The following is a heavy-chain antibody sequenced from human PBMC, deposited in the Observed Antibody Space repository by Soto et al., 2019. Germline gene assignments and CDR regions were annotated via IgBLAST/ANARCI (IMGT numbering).Heavy chain of an antibody. CDR1: GGTFGSFG. CDR3: ARDRSGYRHWGFDY. D-gene: IGHD3-22*01. Sequence: QVQLVQSGAEVKKPGSSVKLSCKASGGTFGSFGISGVRQAPGQGLEWMGEIIPVLDTPNYAQKFQGRVTIAADECRSTTYMELSSLTSEDTAVDYCARDRSGYRHWGFDYWGQGTLVTVS. J-gene: IGHJ4*02. V-gene: IGHV1-69*01. CDR2: IIPVLDTP.